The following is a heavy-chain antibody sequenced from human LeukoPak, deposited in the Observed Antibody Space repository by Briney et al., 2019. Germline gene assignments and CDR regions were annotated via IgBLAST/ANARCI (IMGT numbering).Heavy chain of an antibody. CDR2: INHSGST. V-gene: IGHV4-34*01. J-gene: IGHJ4*02. Sequence: SETLSLTCGVYGGSFSGYYWSWIRQPPGKGLEWIGEINHSGSTSYNPALQSRVTMSVDTSKNQFSLKLNSVTAADTAVYYCARGPDTAKQGYWGQGTLVTVSS. CDR3: ARGPDTAKQGY. D-gene: IGHD5-18*01. CDR1: GGSFSGYY.